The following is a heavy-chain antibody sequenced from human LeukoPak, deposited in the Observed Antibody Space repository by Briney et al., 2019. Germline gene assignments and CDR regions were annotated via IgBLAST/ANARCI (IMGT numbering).Heavy chain of an antibody. CDR1: NGSVTSGLYS. CDR3: ARDRATLTRLQPFYYYGMAV. D-gene: IGHD4-17*01. V-gene: IGHV4-31*03. J-gene: IGHJ6*02. CDR2: ISYSARS. Sequence: KPSETLSLTCTVSNGSVTSGLYSWTWIRQIPGEGLEWIGSISYSARSQLNPSLRSRGSISMDTSKNQFSLTLRFVDAADTAVYFCARDRATLTRLQPFYYYGMAVWGQGTSVTVSS.